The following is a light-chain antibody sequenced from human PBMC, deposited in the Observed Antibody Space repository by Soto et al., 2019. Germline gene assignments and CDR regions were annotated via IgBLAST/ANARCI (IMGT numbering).Light chain of an antibody. J-gene: IGKJ1*01. CDR3: QQSYSTPLT. Sequence: DIQMTQSPSSLSASVGDRVTITCRASQSISSYLNWYQQKPGRAPELLIYATSNLQSGVPSGFSGRGSGTDFTLTIYRLQPEDCATYYCQQSYSTPLTFCEGPRVEI. CDR1: QSISSY. CDR2: ATS. V-gene: IGKV1-39*01.